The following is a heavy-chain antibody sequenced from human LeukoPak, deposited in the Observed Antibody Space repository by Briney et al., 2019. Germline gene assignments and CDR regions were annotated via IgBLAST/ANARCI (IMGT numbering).Heavy chain of an antibody. CDR1: GGSISSSSYY. D-gene: IGHD5-24*01. J-gene: IGHJ6*03. CDR2: IYYSGST. CDR3: AREHVEMATGGYYYYYMDV. Sequence: SETLSLTCTVSGGSISSSSYYWGWIRQPPGKGLEWIGSIYYSGSTYYNPSLKSRVTISVDTSKNQFSLKLSSVTAADTAVYYCAREHVEMATGGYYYYYMDVWGKGTTVTVSS. V-gene: IGHV4-39*07.